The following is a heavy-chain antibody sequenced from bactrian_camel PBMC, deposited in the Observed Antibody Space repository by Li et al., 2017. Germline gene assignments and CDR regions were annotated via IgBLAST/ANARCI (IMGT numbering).Heavy chain of an antibody. V-gene: IGHV3S1*01. CDR1: GYTYNRNC. Sequence: HVQLVESGGGSVQAGGSLGLSCAASGYTYNRNCMAWFRQTPGNEREGVATIGIYGATRYSDSVKGRFTISRDNAKNTLYLQLNSLKTEDTAMYYCTKDRGRAVPAGSFDYWAQGTQVTVS. CDR2: IGIYGAT. D-gene: IGHD6*01. J-gene: IGHJ6*01. CDR3: TKDRGRAVPAGSFDY.